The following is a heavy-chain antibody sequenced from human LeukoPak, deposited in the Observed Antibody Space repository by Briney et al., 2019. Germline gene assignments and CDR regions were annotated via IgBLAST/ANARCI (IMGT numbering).Heavy chain of an antibody. D-gene: IGHD6-13*01. CDR1: GFTFSSYG. CDR3: AKADSSSCPDY. J-gene: IGHJ4*02. CDR2: ISSDESKK. V-gene: IGHV3-30*18. Sequence: PGGSLRLSCAASGFTFSSYGMHWVRQAPGKGLEWVAIISSDESKKYYADSVKGRFTISRDNSKNTLYLQMNSLRAEDTAVYYCAKADSSSCPDYWGQGTLVTVSS.